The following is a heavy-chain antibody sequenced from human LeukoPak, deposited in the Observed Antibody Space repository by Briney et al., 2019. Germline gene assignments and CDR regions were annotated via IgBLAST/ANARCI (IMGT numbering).Heavy chain of an antibody. Sequence: GGSLRLSCIASGFTFSNYWMSWVRQAPGKGLEWVSAIHTSGDTCYADSVKGRFTISRDTSKNTLYLQINSLRVEDTAVYYCIVFGDSNHWGQGTLVTVPS. CDR3: IVFGDSNH. D-gene: IGHD4-17*01. J-gene: IGHJ5*02. V-gene: IGHV3-53*01. CDR1: GFTFSNYW. CDR2: IHTSGDT.